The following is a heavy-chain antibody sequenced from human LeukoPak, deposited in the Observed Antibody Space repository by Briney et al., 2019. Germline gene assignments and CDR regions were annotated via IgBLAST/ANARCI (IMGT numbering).Heavy chain of an antibody. CDR2: IGPTNGGT. V-gene: IGHV1-18*04. CDR1: GYTFTDYF. Sequence: ASVKVSCKTSGYTFTDYFMHWVRQAPGQGLEWMGWIGPTNGGTNYAQKLQGRVTMTTDTSTSTAYMELRSLRSDDTAVYYCARLLYSGYETFDYWGQGTLVTVSS. J-gene: IGHJ4*02. CDR3: ARLLYSGYETFDY. D-gene: IGHD5-12*01.